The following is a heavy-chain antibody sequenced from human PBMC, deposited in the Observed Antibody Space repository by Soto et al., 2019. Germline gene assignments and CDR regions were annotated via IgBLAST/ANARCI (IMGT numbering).Heavy chain of an antibody. J-gene: IGHJ4*02. D-gene: IGHD2-15*01. CDR3: ASSSRFATFDF. Sequence: EASVKVSCKASGYTFTTYDINWVRQATGLGLEWMGWMKPHSGNIGYAQKFQGRVTMTRDTSINTAYLELRNLRAEDTAVYYCASSSRFATFDFWGQGTLVTVSS. CDR2: MKPHSGNI. V-gene: IGHV1-8*01. CDR1: GYTFTTYD.